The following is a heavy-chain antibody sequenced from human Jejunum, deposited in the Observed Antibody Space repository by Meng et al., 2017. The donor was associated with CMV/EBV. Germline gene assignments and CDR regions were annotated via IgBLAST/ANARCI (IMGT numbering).Heavy chain of an antibody. CDR3: TRDREDFYGSNLLDF. CDR2: ISRSSDNI. D-gene: IGHD3-10*01. Sequence: GFPFHTYTMNWVRQAPGKGLEWVSSISRSSDNIFYADSVKGRFTVSRDNARNSLYLQMNSLRAEDTAVYYCTRDREDFYGSNLLDFWGQGALVTVSS. J-gene: IGHJ4*02. V-gene: IGHV3-21*01. CDR1: GFPFHTYT.